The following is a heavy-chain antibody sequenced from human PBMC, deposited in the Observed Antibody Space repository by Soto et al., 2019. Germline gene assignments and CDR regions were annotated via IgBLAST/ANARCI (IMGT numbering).Heavy chain of an antibody. D-gene: IGHD2-15*01. CDR2: ISYDSSNK. J-gene: IGHJ4*02. Sequence: GGSLRLSCAASGFTFSSYGMHWLRQAPGKGLEWVAYISYDSSNKFYGDSVKGRFTISRDNSKNTQFLQMNSLRAEDTAVYYCAKLVIGYCSGNTCDDYWGQGTLVTVSS. V-gene: IGHV3-30*18. CDR3: AKLVIGYCSGNTCDDY. CDR1: GFTFSSYG.